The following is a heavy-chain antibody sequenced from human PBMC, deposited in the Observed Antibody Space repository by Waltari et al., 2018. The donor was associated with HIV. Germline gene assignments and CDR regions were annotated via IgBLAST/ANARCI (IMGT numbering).Heavy chain of an antibody. D-gene: IGHD2-2*02. CDR2: INHSGST. CDR3: AREGGYCSSTSCYTHGMDV. Sequence: QVQLQQWGAGLLKPSDTLSLTCAVYGGSFSGYYWSWIRQPPGKGLEWIGEINHSGSTNYTPSRKSRVTIAVETSKNQFSRKLSSVNAADTAVYYCAREGGYCSSTSCYTHGMDVWGQGTTVTVSS. V-gene: IGHV4-34*01. CDR1: GGSFSGYY. J-gene: IGHJ6*02.